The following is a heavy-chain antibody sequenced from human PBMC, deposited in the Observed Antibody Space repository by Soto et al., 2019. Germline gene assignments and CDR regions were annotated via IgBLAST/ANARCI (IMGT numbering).Heavy chain of an antibody. CDR3: ARGNSMVRGTSLGERRYYYYYMDV. CDR1: GGSISSYY. Sequence: SETLSLTCTVSGGSISSYYWSWIRQPPGKGLEWIGYIYYSGSTNYNPSPKSRVTISVDTSKNQFSLKLSSVTAADTAVYYCARGNSMVRGTSLGERRYYYYYMDVWGKGTTVTVSS. V-gene: IGHV4-59*01. D-gene: IGHD3-10*01. CDR2: IYYSGST. J-gene: IGHJ6*03.